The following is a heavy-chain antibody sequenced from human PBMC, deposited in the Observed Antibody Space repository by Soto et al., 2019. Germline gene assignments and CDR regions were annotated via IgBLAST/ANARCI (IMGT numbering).Heavy chain of an antibody. Sequence: GGSLILSCAASGFTFSSYAMHWVRQAPGKGLEWVAVISYDGSNKYYADSVKGRFTISRDNSKNTLYLQMNSLRAEDTAVYYCARDNRPQHFDYWGQGTLVTVSS. J-gene: IGHJ4*02. CDR3: ARDNRPQHFDY. CDR2: ISYDGSNK. V-gene: IGHV3-30-3*01. CDR1: GFTFSSYA.